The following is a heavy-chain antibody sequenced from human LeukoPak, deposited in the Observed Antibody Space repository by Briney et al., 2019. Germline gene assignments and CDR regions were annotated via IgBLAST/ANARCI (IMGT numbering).Heavy chain of an antibody. CDR3: TRDIDIVATIINV. J-gene: IGHJ4*02. V-gene: IGHV1-2*02. CDR2: INPVNGGS. Sequence: ASVKVSYKASGYIFTAYFLHWVRQAPGQGPEWMGWINPVNGGSEYAQKFQGRVNMTRDTSTSTVYMELTRLTSNDTAVYFRTRDIDIVATIINVWGQGTLVTVSS. CDR1: GYIFTAYF. D-gene: IGHD2-21*01.